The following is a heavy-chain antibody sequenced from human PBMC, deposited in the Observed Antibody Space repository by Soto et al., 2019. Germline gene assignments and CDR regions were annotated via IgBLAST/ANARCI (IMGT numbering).Heavy chain of an antibody. CDR2: ARNKANSYIT. Sequence: EVQLVESGGGLVQPGGSLRLSCAASGFTFSDHYMDWVRQAPGKGLEWVGRARNKANSYITEYAASVKGRFIISRDDSKNSLFLQMNSLNTEDTAVYYCTRGGYDFWSGYYDYWGQGTLVTVSS. CDR1: GFTFSDHY. D-gene: IGHD3-3*01. V-gene: IGHV3-72*01. J-gene: IGHJ4*02. CDR3: TRGGYDFWSGYYDY.